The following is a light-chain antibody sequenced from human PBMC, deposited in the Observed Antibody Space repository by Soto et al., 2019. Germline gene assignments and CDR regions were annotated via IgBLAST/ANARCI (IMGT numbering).Light chain of an antibody. CDR1: SSDVGSYNR. V-gene: IGLV2-18*02. CDR2: DVS. J-gene: IGLJ1*01. Sequence: QSVLTQPPSVSGSPGQSVTISCTGTSSDVGSYNRVSWYQQPPGTAPKLMIYDVSNRPSGVPDRSSGSKSGNTASLTISGLQAEDEADYYCSSFTCSSTYVFGTGTKVTVL. CDR3: SSFTCSSTYV.